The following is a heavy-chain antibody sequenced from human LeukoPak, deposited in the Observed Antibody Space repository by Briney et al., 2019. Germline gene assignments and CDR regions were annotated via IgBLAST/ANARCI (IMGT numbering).Heavy chain of an antibody. CDR1: GGSITQTNY. Sequence: SETLSLTCDVSGGSITQTNYWTWVRQPPGKGLEWIGEVNLQGSTNYNPSLMGRVAISVDTSENHVSLQLTSVTAADTAVYYCARVGSDCSDGNCYWGQGTLVTVSS. CDR3: ARVGSDCSDGNCY. V-gene: IGHV4-4*02. CDR2: VNLQGST. D-gene: IGHD2-15*01. J-gene: IGHJ4*02.